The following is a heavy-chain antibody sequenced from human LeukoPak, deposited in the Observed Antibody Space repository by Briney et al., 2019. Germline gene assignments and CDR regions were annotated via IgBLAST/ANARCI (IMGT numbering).Heavy chain of an antibody. CDR1: GGSISSSSYY. Sequence: SETLSLTCTVSGGSISSSSYYWGWIRQPPGKGLEWIGSIYYSGSTYYNPSLKSRVTISVDTSKNQFSLKLSSVTAADTAVYYCARASSSFPSPGPGWYYFDYWGQGTLVTVSS. V-gene: IGHV4-39*07. D-gene: IGHD6-13*01. CDR3: ARASSSFPSPGPGWYYFDY. J-gene: IGHJ4*02. CDR2: IYYSGST.